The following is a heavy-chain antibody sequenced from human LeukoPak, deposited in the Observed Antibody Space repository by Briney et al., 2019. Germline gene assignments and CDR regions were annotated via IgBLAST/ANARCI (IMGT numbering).Heavy chain of an antibody. V-gene: IGHV4-34*01. D-gene: IGHD4-17*01. CDR2: INHSGST. J-gene: IGHJ4*02. CDR3: ARTLDYGDYCFDY. CDR1: GGSFSGYY. Sequence: SETLSLTCAVYGGSFSGYYWSWIRQPPGKGLEWIGEINHSGSTNYNPSLKSRVTISVDTSKNQFSLKLSSVTAADTAVYYCARTLDYGDYCFDYWGQGTLVTVSS.